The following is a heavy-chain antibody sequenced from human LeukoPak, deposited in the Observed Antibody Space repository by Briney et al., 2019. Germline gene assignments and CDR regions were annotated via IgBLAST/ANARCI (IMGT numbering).Heavy chain of an antibody. V-gene: IGHV3-30-3*01. D-gene: IGHD2-2*01. CDR2: ISYDGSNK. CDR1: GFTFSSYA. Sequence: GGSLRLSCAASGFTFSSYAMHWVRQAPGKGLEWVAVISYDGSNKYYADSVKGRFTISRDNSKNTLYLQMNSLRAEDTAVYYCARFIGPRPRKHLGYCSSTSCPSDAFDIWGQGTMVTVSS. J-gene: IGHJ3*02. CDR3: ARFIGPRPRKHLGYCSSTSCPSDAFDI.